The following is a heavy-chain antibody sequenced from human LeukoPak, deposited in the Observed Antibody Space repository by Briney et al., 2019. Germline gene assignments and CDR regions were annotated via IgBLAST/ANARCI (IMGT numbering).Heavy chain of an antibody. J-gene: IGHJ4*02. Sequence: GRSLRLSCAASGFTFSSYAMHWVRQAPGKGLEWVAVIWYDGSNKYYADSVKGRFTISRDNSKNTLYLQMNSLRAEDTAVYYCARGTLWFGESYGDYWGQGTLVTVSS. CDR2: IWYDGSNK. D-gene: IGHD3-10*01. CDR1: GFTFSSYA. V-gene: IGHV3-33*08. CDR3: ARGTLWFGESYGDY.